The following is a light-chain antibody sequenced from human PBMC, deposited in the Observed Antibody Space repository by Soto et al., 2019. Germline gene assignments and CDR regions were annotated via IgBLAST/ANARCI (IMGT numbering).Light chain of an antibody. V-gene: IGKV1-27*01. CDR3: TIFAIAPQP. CDR2: EAY. Sequence: QFQYTLSASVGDRVTITCRASQGIRHYLAWYQQKPGKVPKLLIYEAYNLQSGVPSRFRGGGSGTEFTLTISSLQPEDVATYCSTIFAIAPQPFGQGSML. CDR1: QGIRHY. J-gene: IGKJ2*01.